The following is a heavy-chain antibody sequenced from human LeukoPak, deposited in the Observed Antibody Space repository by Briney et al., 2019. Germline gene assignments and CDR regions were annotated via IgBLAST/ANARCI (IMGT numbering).Heavy chain of an antibody. CDR2: ISYDGSNK. CDR1: GFTFSSYA. V-gene: IGHV3-30-3*01. J-gene: IGHJ4*02. D-gene: IGHD6-13*01. CDR3: ARVYSSSWDGSYFDC. Sequence: GGSLRLSCAASGFTFSSYAMHWVRQAPGKGLEWVAVISYDGSNKYYADSVKGRFTISRDNSKNTLYLQMNSLKTEDTAVYYCARVYSSSWDGSYFDCWGQGTLVTVSS.